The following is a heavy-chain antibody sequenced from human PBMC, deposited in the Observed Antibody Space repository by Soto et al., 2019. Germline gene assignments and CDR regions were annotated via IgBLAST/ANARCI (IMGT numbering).Heavy chain of an antibody. CDR2: ISVSGDNT. D-gene: IGHD3-10*01. J-gene: IGHJ6*02. V-gene: IGHV3-23*01. Sequence: LRLSCAASGFTFSRYAMNWVRQAPGRGLQWISGISVSGDNTSYVESVRGRFTVYRDNSKNTLYLQMNNLRAEDTALYYCAKDGKMRTKVWFPAGYGMDVWGQGTTVTVSS. CDR3: AKDGKMRTKVWFPAGYGMDV. CDR1: GFTFSRYA.